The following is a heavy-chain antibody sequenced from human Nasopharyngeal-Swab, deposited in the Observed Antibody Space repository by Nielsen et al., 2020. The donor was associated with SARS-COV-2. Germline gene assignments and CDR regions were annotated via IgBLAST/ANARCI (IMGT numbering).Heavy chain of an antibody. D-gene: IGHD6-13*01. CDR2: FDPEDGET. Sequence: ASVKVSCKVSGYTLTELSMHWVRQAPGKGLEWMGGFDPEDGETIYAQKFQGRVTMTEDTSTDTAYMELSSLRSEDTAVYYCASLSSGSWFFDYWGQGTLVTVSS. J-gene: IGHJ4*02. CDR3: ASLSSGSWFFDY. CDR1: GYTLTELS. V-gene: IGHV1-24*01.